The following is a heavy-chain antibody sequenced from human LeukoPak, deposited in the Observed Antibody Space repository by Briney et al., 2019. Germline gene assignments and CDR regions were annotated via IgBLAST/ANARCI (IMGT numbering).Heavy chain of an antibody. D-gene: IGHD6-6*01. Sequence: ASVKVSCKASGYTFTSYGISWVRQAPGQGLEWMGWISAYNGNTNYAQKLQGRVTMTTDTSTSTAYMELRSLRSDDTAVYYCARDRPVAIAARRFYYYYMDVWGKGTTVTVSS. CDR3: ARDRPVAIAARRFYYYYMDV. CDR1: GYTFTSYG. V-gene: IGHV1-18*01. CDR2: ISAYNGNT. J-gene: IGHJ6*03.